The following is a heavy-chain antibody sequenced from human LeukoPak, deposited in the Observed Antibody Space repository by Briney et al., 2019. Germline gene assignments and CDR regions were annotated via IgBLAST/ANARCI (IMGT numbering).Heavy chain of an antibody. CDR2: ISAYNGNT. D-gene: IGHD2-15*01. CDR3: AREGYRYCSGGSCYRYYYGMDV. J-gene: IGHJ6*02. V-gene: IGHV1-18*01. CDR1: GYTFTSYG. Sequence: GASVKVSCKASGYTFTSYGISWVRQAPGQGLEWMGWISAYNGNTNYAQKLQGRVTMTTDTFTSTAYMELRSLRSDDTAVYYCAREGYRYCSGGSCYRYYYGMDVWGQGTTVTVSS.